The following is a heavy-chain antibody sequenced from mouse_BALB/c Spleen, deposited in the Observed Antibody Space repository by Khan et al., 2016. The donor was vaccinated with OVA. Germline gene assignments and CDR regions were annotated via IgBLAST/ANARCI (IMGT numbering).Heavy chain of an antibody. CDR3: ARDRIDY. J-gene: IGHJ2*01. V-gene: IGHV1-7*01. Sequence: QIQLVQSGAELAKPGASVKMSCKASGYTFTSYWMHWMKQRPGQGLEWIGYINPTSGYTDYNQKFKDKATLTADKSSSTVYMQLSSLTSDDSAVYYCARDRIDYWGQGTALTVSS. CDR1: GYTFTSYW. CDR2: INPTSGYT.